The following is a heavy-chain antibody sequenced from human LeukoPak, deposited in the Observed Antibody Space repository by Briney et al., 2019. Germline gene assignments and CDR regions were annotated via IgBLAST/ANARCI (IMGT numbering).Heavy chain of an antibody. CDR1: GYTFASYD. Sequence: ASVKVSCKSSGYTFASYDINWVRQATGQGLEWMGWMNPNSGNTGYAQKFQGRVTMTRNTSISTAYMEVGSLRSEDTAVYYCARGHSSSAFKYYYFYYYMDVWGKGTTVTVSS. CDR3: ARGHSSSAFKYYYFYYYMDV. J-gene: IGHJ6*03. V-gene: IGHV1-8*01. CDR2: MNPNSGNT. D-gene: IGHD6-6*01.